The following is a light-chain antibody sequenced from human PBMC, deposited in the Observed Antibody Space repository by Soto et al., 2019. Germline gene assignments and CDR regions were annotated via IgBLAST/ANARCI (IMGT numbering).Light chain of an antibody. Sequence: DIQMTQSPSSLSASVGDRVTITCRASQGISSYLAWYQQKPGKVPKLLIYAASTLQAGVPSRFSGGGSETVFTLTISSRQPEDVATYHVQKYNSAPQTFGQGTRVEIK. CDR3: QKYNSAPQT. V-gene: IGKV1-27*01. CDR1: QGISSY. CDR2: AAS. J-gene: IGKJ1*01.